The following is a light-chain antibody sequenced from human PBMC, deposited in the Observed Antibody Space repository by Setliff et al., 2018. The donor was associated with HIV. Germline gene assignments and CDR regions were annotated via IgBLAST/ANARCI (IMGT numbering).Light chain of an antibody. CDR1: SSDIGGYDY. CDR3: SSYTNSNTRAV. Sequence: ALTQPASVSGSAGQSITISCAGSSSDIGGYDYVSWYQQYPGKAPKLIIFDVGKRPSGVSGRFSGSKSGSTDWAQAEDEADFYCSSYTNSNTRAVFGGGTK. CDR2: DVG. V-gene: IGLV2-14*01. J-gene: IGLJ2*01.